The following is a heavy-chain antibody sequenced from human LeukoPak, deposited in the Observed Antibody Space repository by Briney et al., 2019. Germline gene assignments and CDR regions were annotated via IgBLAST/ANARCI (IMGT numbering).Heavy chain of an antibody. CDR3: VRDGDVYNFDH. V-gene: IGHV3-74*01. J-gene: IGHJ4*02. CDR2: IKGDESYT. D-gene: IGHD5-24*01. Sequence: GGSLRLSCAASGFTFRSHWMHWVRQAPGKGLVWVSRIKGDESYTNHADSVKGRFTISRDNAKNTLYLQMTSLRAEDTAIYHCVRDGDVYNFDHWGQGTLVTVSS. CDR1: GFTFRSHW.